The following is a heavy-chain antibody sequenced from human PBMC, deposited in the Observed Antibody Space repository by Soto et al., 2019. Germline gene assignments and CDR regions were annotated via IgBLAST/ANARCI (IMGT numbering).Heavy chain of an antibody. CDR1: GFTFSSYW. CDR2: IKQDGSEK. Sequence: EVQLVESGGGLVQPGGSLRLSCAASGFTFSSYWMSWVRQAPGKGLEWVANIKQDGSEKYYVDSVKGRFTISRDNAKNSLYLQMNSLRAEDTAVYYCAASSSTLKFDYWGQGTLVTVSS. J-gene: IGHJ4*02. CDR3: AASSSTLKFDY. V-gene: IGHV3-7*03.